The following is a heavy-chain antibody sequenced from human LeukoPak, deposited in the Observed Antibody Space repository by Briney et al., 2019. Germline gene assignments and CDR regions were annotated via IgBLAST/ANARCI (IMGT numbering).Heavy chain of an antibody. J-gene: IGHJ4*02. CDR3: ARIYCRSTSCYYLDY. V-gene: IGHV4-4*02. CDR2: IYHGGNT. Sequence: RTGGSLRLSCAASGFTFSVYSMNWVRQPPGKGLEWIGEIYHGGNTHYNPSLQSRVAISVEKSKNQFSLKLRSVTAADTAMYYCARIYCRSTSCYYLDYWGQGTLVTVSS. D-gene: IGHD2-2*01. CDR1: GFTFSVYS.